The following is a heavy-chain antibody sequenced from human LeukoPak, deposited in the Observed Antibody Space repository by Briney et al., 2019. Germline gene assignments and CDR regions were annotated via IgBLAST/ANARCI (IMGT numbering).Heavy chain of an antibody. D-gene: IGHD6-6*01. CDR1: GGSIANHY. CDR2: MYYSGIT. J-gene: IGHJ4*02. V-gene: IGHV4-59*08. Sequence: PSETLSLTCSVSGGSIANHYWSWIRQPPGKGLEWIGYMYYSGITNYNPSLQDRVTILVDTSKNHFSLKLRSVTASDTAVYYCARLSVAAEYYFDYWGQGTLVTVSS. CDR3: ARLSVAAEYYFDY.